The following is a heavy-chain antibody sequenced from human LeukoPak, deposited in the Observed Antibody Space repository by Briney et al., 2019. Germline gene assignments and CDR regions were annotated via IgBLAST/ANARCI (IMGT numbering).Heavy chain of an antibody. V-gene: IGHV3-48*04. CDR3: ARASLYDNSAYYLDY. Sequence: GGTLRLSCAASGFTFSSYGMSWVRQAPGKELEWVSYISSSGSTIYYADSVKGRFTISRDNAKNSLYLQMNSLRAEDTALYYCARASLYDNSAYYLDYWGQGTLVTVSS. CDR1: GFTFSSYG. J-gene: IGHJ4*02. CDR2: ISSSGSTI. D-gene: IGHD3-22*01.